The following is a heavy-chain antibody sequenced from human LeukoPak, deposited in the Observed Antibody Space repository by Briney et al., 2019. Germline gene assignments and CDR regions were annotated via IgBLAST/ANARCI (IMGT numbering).Heavy chain of an antibody. CDR3: AKAASSSWPSYHYGMDV. V-gene: IGHV3-23*01. J-gene: IGHJ6*02. CDR1: GFIFSSYS. Sequence: PGGSLRLSCAASGFIFSSYSMSWVRQAPGMGLEWVSVITGSGGNTYYADSVKGRFTISKDNSKNTVYLQMSSLRVDDTAVYYCAKAASSSWPSYHYGMDVWGQGTTVTVSS. D-gene: IGHD6-13*01. CDR2: ITGSGGNT.